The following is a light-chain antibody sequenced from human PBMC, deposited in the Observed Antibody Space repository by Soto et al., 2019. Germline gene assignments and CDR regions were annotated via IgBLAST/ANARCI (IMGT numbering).Light chain of an antibody. V-gene: IGKV3-20*01. CDR2: DAS. J-gene: IGKJ1*01. CDR1: QTVRSNF. CDR3: QQYGTAPRT. Sequence: ELVLTEFQRSLGSCPCELGSVXGRAGQTVRSNFGAWYQQKPGQAPRLLIYDASSRAAGIPGRFSGSGSGTGFTLTITRLQPEDFAAYYCQQYGTAPRTFGQGTKVDI.